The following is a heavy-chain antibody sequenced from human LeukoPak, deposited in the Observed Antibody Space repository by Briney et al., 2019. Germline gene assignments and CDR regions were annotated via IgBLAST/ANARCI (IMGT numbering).Heavy chain of an antibody. CDR1: GFTFSRYW. V-gene: IGHV3-7*01. D-gene: IGHD2-2*02. Sequence: QPGGSLLLSCAGSGFTFSRYWMSWVRQAPGKGLEWVANIKQDGTAKYYVDSVKGLFTMSRDNDKNSLYLQMNSLRVEDTAVYYCARDSTSDTLGYWGQGTLVTVSS. J-gene: IGHJ4*02. CDR2: IKQDGTAK. CDR3: ARDSTSDTLGY.